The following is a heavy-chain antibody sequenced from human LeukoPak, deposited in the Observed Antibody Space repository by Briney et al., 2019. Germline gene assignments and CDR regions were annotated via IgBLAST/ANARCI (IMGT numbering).Heavy chain of an antibody. Sequence: PSETLSLTCAVYGGSFSGYYWSWIRQPPGKGLVWIGEINHSGSTNYNPSLKSRVTISVDTSKNQFSLKLSSVTAADTAVYYCARGCVGYCSSTSCYLSWFDPWGQGTLVTVSS. J-gene: IGHJ5*02. CDR3: ARGCVGYCSSTSCYLSWFDP. V-gene: IGHV4-34*01. CDR1: GGSFSGYY. CDR2: INHSGST. D-gene: IGHD2-2*01.